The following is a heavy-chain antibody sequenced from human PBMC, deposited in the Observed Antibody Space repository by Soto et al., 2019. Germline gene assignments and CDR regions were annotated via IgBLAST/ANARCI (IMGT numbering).Heavy chain of an antibody. Sequence: GGSLRLSCAAAGFTFSSYAMSWDRQAPGKGLEWVSAISGSGGSTYYADSVKGRFTISRDNSKNTLYLQMNSLRAEDTAVYYCAKGVTYYDFWSGFRPGGMDVWGQGTTVTVSS. D-gene: IGHD3-3*01. CDR2: ISGSGGST. CDR1: GFTFSSYA. CDR3: AKGVTYYDFWSGFRPGGMDV. J-gene: IGHJ6*02. V-gene: IGHV3-23*01.